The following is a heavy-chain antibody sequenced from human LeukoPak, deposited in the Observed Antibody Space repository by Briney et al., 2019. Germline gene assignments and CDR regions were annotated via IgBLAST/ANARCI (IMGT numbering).Heavy chain of an antibody. CDR3: AKDATPRNSVWDYFDY. Sequence: GGSLRLSCAASGFSFNIHAMTWVRQAPGKGLEWVAVIGGPDDTHYADSVKGRLAVSRDDSTNTVFLQMNSLRADDSAIYYCAKDATPRNSVWDYFDYWGQGTLVTVSS. CDR2: IGGPDDT. J-gene: IGHJ4*02. CDR1: GFSFNIHA. V-gene: IGHV3-23*01. D-gene: IGHD7-27*01.